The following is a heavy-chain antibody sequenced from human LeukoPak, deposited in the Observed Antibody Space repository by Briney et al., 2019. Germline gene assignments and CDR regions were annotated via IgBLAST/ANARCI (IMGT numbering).Heavy chain of an antibody. Sequence: PGGSLRLSCVASGFTLSSNWMSWVRQAPGKGLEWVAVISYAGSNKYYVDSVKGRFTISRDNSKNTLYLQMNSLRAEDTAVYYCAKDSLRWSYFYYGMDVWGQGTTVTVSS. CDR1: GFTLSSNW. D-gene: IGHD4-23*01. J-gene: IGHJ6*02. V-gene: IGHV3-30*18. CDR3: AKDSLRWSYFYYGMDV. CDR2: ISYAGSNK.